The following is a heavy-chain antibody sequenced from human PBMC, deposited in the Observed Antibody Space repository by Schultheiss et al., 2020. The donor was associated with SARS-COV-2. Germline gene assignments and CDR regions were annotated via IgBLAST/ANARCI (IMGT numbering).Heavy chain of an antibody. Sequence: GSLRLSCTVSGGSISSYYWSWIRQPPGKGLEWIGYIYYSGSTNYNPSLKSRVTISVDTSKNQFSLQLNSVTPEDTAVYYCARGDIVGATIFDYWGQGTLITVAS. CDR3: ARGDIVGATIFDY. CDR1: GGSISSYY. J-gene: IGHJ4*02. CDR2: IYYSGST. D-gene: IGHD1-26*01. V-gene: IGHV4-59*12.